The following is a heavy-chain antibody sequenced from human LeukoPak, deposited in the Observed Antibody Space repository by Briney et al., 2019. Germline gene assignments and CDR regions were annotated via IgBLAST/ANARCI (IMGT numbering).Heavy chain of an antibody. J-gene: IGHJ6*03. CDR2: IYYSGST. D-gene: IGHD3-16*01. Sequence: PSETLSLTCTVSGGSISSSSYYWGWIRQPPGKGLEWIGSIYYSGSTYYNPSLKSRVTISVDTSKNQFSLKLSSVTAADTAVYYCARVVSRRGSFYFAGYYYYYMDVWGKGTTVTVSS. CDR3: ARVVSRRGSFYFAGYYYYYMDV. CDR1: GGSISSSSYY. V-gene: IGHV4-39*07.